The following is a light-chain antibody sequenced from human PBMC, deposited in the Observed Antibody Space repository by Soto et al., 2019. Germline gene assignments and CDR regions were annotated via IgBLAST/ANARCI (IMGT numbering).Light chain of an antibody. Sequence: QSALTQPRSVSGSPGHSVTISCTGTSSDLGSYDYVSWYQQYPGQAPKLIIYDVIKRPSGVPDRFSGSKSGNTASRTISGLQIDDEADYSCCSYVGRYSWLFGGGTKVTVL. J-gene: IGLJ3*02. CDR1: SSDLGSYDY. CDR3: CSYVGRYSWL. CDR2: DVI. V-gene: IGLV2-11*01.